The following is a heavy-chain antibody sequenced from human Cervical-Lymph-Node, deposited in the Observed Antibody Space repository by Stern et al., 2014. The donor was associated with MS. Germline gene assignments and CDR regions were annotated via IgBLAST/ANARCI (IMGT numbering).Heavy chain of an antibody. J-gene: IGHJ4*02. Sequence: EVQLVQSGAEGKKPGESLKISCKLSGYSFTIYYIAWVRQMPGKGLEQMGVNYPYDSDTTYSPSFQGRVTISTDKSSTTAYLQWSRLRASDTAMYCCARHVEGFDYWGQGTLVTVSS. CDR3: ARHVEGFDY. CDR2: NYPYDSDT. V-gene: IGHV5-51*01. CDR1: GYSFTIYY.